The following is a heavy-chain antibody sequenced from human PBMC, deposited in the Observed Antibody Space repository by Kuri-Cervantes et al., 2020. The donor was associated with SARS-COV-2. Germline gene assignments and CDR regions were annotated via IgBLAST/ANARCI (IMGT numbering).Heavy chain of an antibody. CDR2: IYYSGST. CDR1: GGSISSSSYY. Sequence: SETLSLTCTVSGGSISSSSYYWGWIRQPPGKGLEWIGSIYYSGSTYYNPSLKSRVTISVDTSKNQFSLKLSSVTAADTAVYYCASLVLRYFDWLLPEIDYWGQGTLVTVSS. V-gene: IGHV4-39*01. CDR3: ASLVLRYFDWLLPEIDY. D-gene: IGHD3-9*01. J-gene: IGHJ4*02.